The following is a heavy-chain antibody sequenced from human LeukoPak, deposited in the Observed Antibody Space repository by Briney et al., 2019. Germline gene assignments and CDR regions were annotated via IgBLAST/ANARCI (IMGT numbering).Heavy chain of an antibody. D-gene: IGHD4-11*01. Sequence: GTSLRLSCAASGFTFSSYGMHWVRQAPGKGLEWVTVIFYDGSNKYYADSVKGRFSISRDNSKNTLYLQMNSLRAEDTAVYYCARVYSNSPEYGMDVWGQGTTVTVSS. CDR2: IFYDGSNK. CDR3: ARVYSNSPEYGMDV. V-gene: IGHV3-33*01. CDR1: GFTFSSYG. J-gene: IGHJ6*02.